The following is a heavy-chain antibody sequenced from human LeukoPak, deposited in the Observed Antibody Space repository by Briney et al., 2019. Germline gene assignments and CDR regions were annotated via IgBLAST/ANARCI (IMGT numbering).Heavy chain of an antibody. Sequence: PSETLSLTCTVSGGSISSYYWSLIRQPPGKGLEWIGYIYYSGSTNYNPSLKSRVTISVDTSKNQFSLKLSSVTAADTAVYYCARDHQQLGSFDYWGQGTLVTVSS. J-gene: IGHJ4*02. CDR3: ARDHQQLGSFDY. D-gene: IGHD6-6*01. CDR2: IYYSGST. CDR1: GGSISSYY. V-gene: IGHV4-59*01.